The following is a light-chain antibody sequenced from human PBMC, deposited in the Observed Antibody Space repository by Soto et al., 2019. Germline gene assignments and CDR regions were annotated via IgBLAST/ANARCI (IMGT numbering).Light chain of an antibody. CDR2: LNSDGSH. CDR3: QTWGTGIPGI. Sequence: QLVLTQSPSASASLGASVKLTCTLNSGHSSYAIAWHQQQPEKGPRYLMKLNSDGSHSKGDGISDRFSGSSSGAERYLTISSLQSEDEADYYCQTWGTGIPGIFGTGTKVTVL. J-gene: IGLJ1*01. CDR1: SGHSSYA. V-gene: IGLV4-69*01.